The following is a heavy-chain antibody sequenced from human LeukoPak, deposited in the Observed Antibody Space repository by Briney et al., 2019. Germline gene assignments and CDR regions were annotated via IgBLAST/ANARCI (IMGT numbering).Heavy chain of an antibody. V-gene: IGHV4-4*07. Sequence: SETLSLTCTVSGGSIRSHYWNWIRQPAGKGLEWIGRLHHSGATNYNPSLMTRLSMSVDTSKNQFSLMLTSVTAADMAMYYCARDTGVEGPTRGISFDYWGQGTLVTVSS. D-gene: IGHD1-26*01. CDR2: LHHSGAT. J-gene: IGHJ4*02. CDR3: ARDTGVEGPTRGISFDY. CDR1: GGSIRSHY.